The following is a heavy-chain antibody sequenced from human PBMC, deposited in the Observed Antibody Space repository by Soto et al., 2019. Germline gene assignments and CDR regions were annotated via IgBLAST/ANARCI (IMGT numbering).Heavy chain of an antibody. CDR1: GYTFTSYG. CDR2: ISAYNGNT. J-gene: IGHJ4*02. Sequence: QVQLVQSGAEVKKPGASVKVSCKASGYTFTSYGISWVRQAPGQGLEWMGWISAYNGNTNYAQKLQGRVTMTTDTTTSTAYMELRSLRSDDTAVYYCARVLIDGDYWGYFDYWGQGTLVTVSS. V-gene: IGHV1-18*01. CDR3: ARVLIDGDYWGYFDY. D-gene: IGHD4-17*01.